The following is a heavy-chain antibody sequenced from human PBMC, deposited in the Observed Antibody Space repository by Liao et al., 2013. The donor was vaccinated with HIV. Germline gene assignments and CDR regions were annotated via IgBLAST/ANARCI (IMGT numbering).Heavy chain of an antibody. V-gene: IGHV4-59*02. CDR2: VYYTGIT. J-gene: IGHJ4*02. D-gene: IGHD3-16*01. CDR1: GGSVSGHY. Sequence: QLQLQESGPGLVKPSETLSLTCTVSGGSVSGHYWSWIRQTPGKGLEWIGYVYYTGITNYNPSLKGRGTISIDTSKNQFSLELSSATAADTAVYYCSRGGSGYYFDYWGQGRLVSVTA. CDR3: SRGGSGYYFDY.